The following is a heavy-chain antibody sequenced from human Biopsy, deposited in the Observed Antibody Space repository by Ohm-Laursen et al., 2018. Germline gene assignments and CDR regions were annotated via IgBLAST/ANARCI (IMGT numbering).Heavy chain of an antibody. Sequence: SDTLSLTCTVSGGSIRSDWRSWIRQTPGKGLEWIGYVYYSGTTTYNPSLRSRVTISVDTSMNQISLRLQSVTAADPAIYYCARVDRYNFDHYIMDAWGRGTTVTVSS. CDR3: ARVDRYNFDHYIMDA. V-gene: IGHV4-59*07. CDR1: GGSIRSDW. J-gene: IGHJ6*02. D-gene: IGHD1-20*01. CDR2: VYYSGTT.